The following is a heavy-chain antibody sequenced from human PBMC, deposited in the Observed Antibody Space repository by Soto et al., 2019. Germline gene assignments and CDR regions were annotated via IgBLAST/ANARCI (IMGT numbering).Heavy chain of an antibody. CDR1: GYTFTSYA. CDR3: ATSVAVLLWFGRGGMDV. J-gene: IGHJ6*03. Sequence: GASVKVSCKASGYTFTSYAMHWVRQAPGQGLEWMGWINPNSGGTNYAQKFQGWVTMARDTSINTAYMELSSLRSEDTAVYYCATSVAVLLWFGRGGMDVWGKGTTVTVSS. CDR2: INPNSGGT. D-gene: IGHD3-10*01. V-gene: IGHV1-2*04.